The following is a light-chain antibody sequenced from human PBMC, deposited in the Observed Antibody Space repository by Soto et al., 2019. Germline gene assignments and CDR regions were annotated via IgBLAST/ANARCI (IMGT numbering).Light chain of an antibody. CDR3: SSYSISTAYL. J-gene: IGLJ1*01. CDR1: SSDVGGYDY. V-gene: IGLV2-14*01. Sequence: QSALAQPASVSGSPVQSITISCTGTSSDVGGYDYVSWYQLHPGKAPKLMIFEVSNRPSGVSYRFSGSKSGNTASLTISGLQAEDEADYFCSSYSISTAYLFGTGTKV. CDR2: EVS.